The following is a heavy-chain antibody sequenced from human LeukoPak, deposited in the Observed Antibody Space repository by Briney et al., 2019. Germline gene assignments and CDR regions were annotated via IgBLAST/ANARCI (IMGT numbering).Heavy chain of an antibody. J-gene: IGHJ4*02. D-gene: IGHD6-6*01. Sequence: PGGSLRLSCAASGFTFSNYDMHWVRQTTGKGLEWVPTIGSAGDTYYPGSVKGRFTISRENAKNSLYLQMNSLRVEDTAVYYCAASSSFDYWGQGTLVTVSS. CDR1: GFTFSNYD. CDR2: IGSAGDT. V-gene: IGHV3-13*01. CDR3: AASSSFDY.